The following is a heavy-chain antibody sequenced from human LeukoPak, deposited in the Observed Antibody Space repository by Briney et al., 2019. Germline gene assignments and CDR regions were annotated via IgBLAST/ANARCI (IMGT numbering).Heavy chain of an antibody. CDR3: AREKMEVGYYGLDV. V-gene: IGHV1-46*04. CDR1: GYTFTSYY. D-gene: IGHD1-1*01. CDR2: IIPILNIP. J-gene: IGHJ6*02. Sequence: GASVKVSCKASGYTFTSYYMHWVRQAPGQGLEWMGRIIPILNIPNYAQKLQGRATIAADKSTSTAYMELSSLRSDDTAVYYCAREKMEVGYYGLDVWGQGTTVTVSS.